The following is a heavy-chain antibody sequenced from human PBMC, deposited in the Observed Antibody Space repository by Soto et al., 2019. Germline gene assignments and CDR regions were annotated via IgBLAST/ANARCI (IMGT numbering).Heavy chain of an antibody. CDR2: INVYNGNT. CDR3: ARGVGSGSYYNQYNWFDP. D-gene: IGHD3-10*01. J-gene: IGHJ5*02. CDR1: GYTFTNYG. Sequence: QVQLVQSGGEVKKPGASVKVSCKASGYTFTNYGISWVRQAPGQGLEWMGWINVYNGNTKYAQKVQGRVTMTTDTSTSTGYMELRRLRSDDTAVYYCARGVGSGSYYNQYNWFDPWGQGTLVTVSS. V-gene: IGHV1-18*01.